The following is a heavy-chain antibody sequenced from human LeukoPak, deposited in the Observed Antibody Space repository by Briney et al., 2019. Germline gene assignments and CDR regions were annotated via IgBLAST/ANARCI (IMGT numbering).Heavy chain of an antibody. J-gene: IGHJ4*02. Sequence: PSETLSLTCAVSGGSISSSNRWSWVRQPPGKGLEWIGEIYHSGSTNYNPSLKSRVTISVDKSKNQFSLKLSSVTAADTAVYYCARSIVGVAAARYWGQGTLVTVSS. V-gene: IGHV4-4*02. CDR3: ARSIVGVAAARY. CDR2: IYHSGST. D-gene: IGHD3-3*01. CDR1: GGSISSSNR.